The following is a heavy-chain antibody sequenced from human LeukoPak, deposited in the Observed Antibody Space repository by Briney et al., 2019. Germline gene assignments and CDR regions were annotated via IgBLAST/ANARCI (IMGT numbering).Heavy chain of an antibody. J-gene: IGHJ6*03. CDR3: ARGSTVTTGYYYYYMDV. D-gene: IGHD4-17*01. Sequence: ASVKVSCKASGYTFTGYYMHWVRQAPGQGLEWMGWMNPNSGNTGYAQKFQGRVTMTRYTSISTAYMELRSLRSEDTAVYYCARGSTVTTGYYYYYMDVWGKGTTVTISS. V-gene: IGHV1-8*02. CDR1: GYTFTGYY. CDR2: MNPNSGNT.